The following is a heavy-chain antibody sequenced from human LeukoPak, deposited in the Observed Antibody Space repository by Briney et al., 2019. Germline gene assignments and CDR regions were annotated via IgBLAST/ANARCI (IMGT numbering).Heavy chain of an antibody. CDR3: ARFGYGIAARPHDAFDI. CDR1: GGSISSSNYY. Sequence: SETLSLTCTASGGSISSSNYYWGWIRQPPGKGLEWIGSIDYSGSTNYNPSLKSRVTISVDTSKNQFSLKLSSVTAADTAVYYCARFGYGIAARPHDAFDIWGQGTMVTVSS. J-gene: IGHJ3*02. CDR2: IDYSGST. V-gene: IGHV4-39*07. D-gene: IGHD6-6*01.